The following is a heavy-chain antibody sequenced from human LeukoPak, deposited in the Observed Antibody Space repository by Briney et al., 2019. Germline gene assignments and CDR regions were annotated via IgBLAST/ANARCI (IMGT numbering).Heavy chain of an antibody. J-gene: IGHJ3*02. Sequence: GGSLRLSCAASGFTFSRFATHWVRQAPGKGLEWVSGISGSGGSTYYAASVKGRSTISRDNSKNTLYLQMNSLRAEDTAVYYCAKGGGWFGELVAFDIWGQGTMVTVSS. CDR2: ISGSGGST. CDR3: AKGGGWFGELVAFDI. CDR1: GFTFSRFA. V-gene: IGHV3-23*01. D-gene: IGHD3-10*01.